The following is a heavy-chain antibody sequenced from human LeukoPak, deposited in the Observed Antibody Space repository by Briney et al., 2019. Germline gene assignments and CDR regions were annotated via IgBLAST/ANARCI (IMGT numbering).Heavy chain of an antibody. J-gene: IGHJ3*02. CDR2: IIPIFGTA. D-gene: IGHD4-17*01. CDR1: GGTFSSYA. V-gene: IGHV1-69*05. CDR3: ARDRAVTDAFDI. Sequence: GASVKVSCKASGGTFSSYAISWVRQAPGQGLEWMGGIIPIFGTANYAQKFQGRVTITTDESTSTAYMELSSLRSEDTAVYYCARDRAVTDAFDIWGQGTMATVSS.